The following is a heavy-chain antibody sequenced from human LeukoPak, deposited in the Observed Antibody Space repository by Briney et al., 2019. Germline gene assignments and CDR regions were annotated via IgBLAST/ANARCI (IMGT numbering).Heavy chain of an antibody. D-gene: IGHD6-13*01. CDR1: GGSISSYY. CDR3: ARESRVPYSSSWYPPYFDY. V-gene: IGHV4-59*01. CDR2: IYYSGST. J-gene: IGHJ4*02. Sequence: SETLSLTCTVSGGSISSYYWSWIRQPPGKGLEWIGYIYYSGSTNYNPSLKSRVTISVDTSKNQFSLKLSSVTAADTAVYYCARESRVPYSSSWYPPYFDYWGQGTLVTVSS.